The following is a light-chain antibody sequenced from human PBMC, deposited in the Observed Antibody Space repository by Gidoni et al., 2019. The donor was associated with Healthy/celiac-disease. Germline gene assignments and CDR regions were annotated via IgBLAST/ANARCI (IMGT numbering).Light chain of an antibody. CDR2: DVS. CDR3: SSYTSSSRQV. CDR1: SSDVGGYNY. J-gene: IGLJ1*01. Sequence: QSALTQPASVSGSPGQPITISCTGTSSDVGGYNYVSWYQQHPGKAPKLMIYDVSNRPSGVSNRFSGSKSGNTASLTISGLQAEDEADYYCSSYTSSSRQVFGTGTKVTVL. V-gene: IGLV2-14*03.